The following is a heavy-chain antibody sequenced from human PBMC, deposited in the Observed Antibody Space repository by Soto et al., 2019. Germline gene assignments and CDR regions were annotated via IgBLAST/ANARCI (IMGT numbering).Heavy chain of an antibody. CDR2: INHSGST. D-gene: IGHD6-6*01. CDR3: ARGIAGNGSVKQLVWFDP. J-gene: IGHJ5*02. V-gene: IGHV4-34*01. Sequence: SETLSLTCAVYGGSFSGYYWSWIRQPPGKGLEWIGEINHSGSTNYNPSLKSRVTISVDTSKNQFSLKLSSVTAADTAVYYCARGIAGNGSVKQLVWFDPWGQGTLVTVSS. CDR1: GGSFSGYY.